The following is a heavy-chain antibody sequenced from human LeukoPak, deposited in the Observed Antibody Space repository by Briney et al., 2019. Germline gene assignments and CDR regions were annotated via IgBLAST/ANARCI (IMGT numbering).Heavy chain of an antibody. CDR2: ISGSGGST. V-gene: IGHV3-23*01. CDR1: GFTFSSYA. CDR3: AKDGFSKSGYYYNSDY. J-gene: IGHJ4*02. D-gene: IGHD3-22*01. Sequence: GGSLRLSCAASGFTFSSYAMSWVRQAPGKGLEWVSAISGSGGSTYYADSVKGRFTIPRDNSKNTLYLQMNSLRAEDTAVYYCAKDGFSKSGYYYNSDYWGQGTLVTVSS.